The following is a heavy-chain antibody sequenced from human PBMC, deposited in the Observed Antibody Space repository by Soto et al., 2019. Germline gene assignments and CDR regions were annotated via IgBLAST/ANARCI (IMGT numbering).Heavy chain of an antibody. CDR2: IIPVLTIT. V-gene: IGHV1-69*02. Sequence: QAQLVQSGAEVKKPGSSVRLSCSTSGGSFSSYTLNWVRQAPGQGLEWLGRIIPVLTITDYAQKFRGRLTITAVKSSNTSYRELTSLRSDDTAVYYCARRRYCGADCDKNYDSGMDVWGQGTTVTVSS. CDR3: ARRRYCGADCDKNYDSGMDV. J-gene: IGHJ6*02. D-gene: IGHD2-21*02. CDR1: GGSFSSYT.